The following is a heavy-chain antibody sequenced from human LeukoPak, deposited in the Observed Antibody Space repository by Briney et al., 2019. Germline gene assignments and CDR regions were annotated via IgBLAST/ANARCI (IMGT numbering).Heavy chain of an antibody. J-gene: IGHJ5*02. V-gene: IGHV1-8*01. CDR3: ARDWDIVVVPAAITPPGFDP. CDR2: MNPNSGNT. CDR1: GYTFTSFD. Sequence: ASVKVSCKASGYTFTSFDINWVRQATGQGLEWMGWMNPNSGNTGYAQKFQGRVTMTRNTSISTAYMELSSLRSEDTAVYYCARDWDIVVVPAAITPPGFDPWGQGTLVTVSS. D-gene: IGHD2-2*01.